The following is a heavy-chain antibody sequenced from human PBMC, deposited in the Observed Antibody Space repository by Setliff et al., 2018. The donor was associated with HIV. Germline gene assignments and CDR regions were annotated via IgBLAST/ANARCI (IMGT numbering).Heavy chain of an antibody. Sequence: GGSLRLSCAASGFTFSNAWINWVRQAPGKGPEWVGRIKSNVLGATTDYAAPVKGRFITSRDDSKNTLYLQMSSLKTEDTAVYYCTTGLYCSSTSCYPILYYYYYYMDVWGKGTTVTVSS. V-gene: IGHV3-15*07. D-gene: IGHD2-2*01. CDR3: TTGLYCSSTSCYPILYYYYYYMDV. CDR1: GFTFSNAW. J-gene: IGHJ6*03. CDR2: IKSNVLGATT.